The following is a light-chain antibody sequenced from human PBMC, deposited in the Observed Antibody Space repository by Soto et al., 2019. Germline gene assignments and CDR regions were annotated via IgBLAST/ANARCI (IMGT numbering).Light chain of an antibody. V-gene: IGKV3-11*01. CDR1: QSVSSY. CDR2: DAS. CDR3: QQRINWPPLT. J-gene: IGKJ4*01. Sequence: EIVLTQSPATLSLSPGERATLSCRASQSVSSYLAWYQQKPGQAPRLLIYDASNRATGIPARFSGSGSGTDFTLTISSLEPEDFAVYYCQQRINWPPLTFGGGTKMETK.